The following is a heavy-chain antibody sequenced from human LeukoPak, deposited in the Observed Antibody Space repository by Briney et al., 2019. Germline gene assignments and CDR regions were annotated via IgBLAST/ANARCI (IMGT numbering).Heavy chain of an antibody. CDR3: AREGNSGVRGVKVDY. CDR1: GGSFSGYY. CDR2: MNHSGST. Sequence: SETLSLTCAVYGGSFSGYYWSWVRQPPGKGLEWIGEMNHSGSTNYNPSLKSRVTVSVDTSKNQFSPKLSSVTAADSAVYYCAREGNSGVRGVKVDYWGQGTLVTVSS. D-gene: IGHD3-10*01. V-gene: IGHV4-34*01. J-gene: IGHJ4*02.